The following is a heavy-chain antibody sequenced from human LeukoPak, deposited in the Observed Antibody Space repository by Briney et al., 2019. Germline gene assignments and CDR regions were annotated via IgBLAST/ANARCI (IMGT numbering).Heavy chain of an antibody. D-gene: IGHD3-10*01. Sequence: GASVKASCKASGYTFTGYYMHWVRQAPGQGLEWMGWINPNSGGTNYAQKFQGRVTMTRDTSISTAYMELSRLRSDDTAVYYCARDQGLLWFGELPRTFDYWGQGTLVTVSS. CDR1: GYTFTGYY. CDR2: INPNSGGT. V-gene: IGHV1-2*02. J-gene: IGHJ4*02. CDR3: ARDQGLLWFGELPRTFDY.